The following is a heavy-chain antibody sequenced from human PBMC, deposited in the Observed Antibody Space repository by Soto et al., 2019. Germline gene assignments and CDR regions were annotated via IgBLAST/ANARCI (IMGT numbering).Heavy chain of an antibody. J-gene: IGHJ6*02. D-gene: IGHD2-2*01. CDR1: GYTFTSYD. CDR2: MNPNSGNT. CDR3: ARGGYCSSTSCERYYYYGMDV. Sequence: ASVKVSCKASGYTFTSYDINWVRQATGQGLEWMGWMNPNSGNTGYAQKFQGRVTMTRNTSISTAYMELSSLRSEDTAVYYCARGGYCSSTSCERYYYYGMDVWGQGTTVTSP. V-gene: IGHV1-8*01.